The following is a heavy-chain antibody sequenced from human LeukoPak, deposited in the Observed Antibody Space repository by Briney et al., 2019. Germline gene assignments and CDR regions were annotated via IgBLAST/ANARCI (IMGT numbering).Heavy chain of an antibody. CDR3: AKGWYCSSTSCYTGRDFDY. D-gene: IGHD2-2*02. CDR2: IWYDGTDK. CDR1: GFTFSVYS. J-gene: IGHJ4*02. V-gene: IGHV3-30*02. Sequence: PGGSLRLSCATSGFTFSVYSMHWVRQAPGKGLEWVALIWYDGTDKFYANSVKGRFTISRDNSKNMLYLQMNSLRAEDTAVYYCAKGWYCSSTSCYTGRDFDYWGQGTLVTVSS.